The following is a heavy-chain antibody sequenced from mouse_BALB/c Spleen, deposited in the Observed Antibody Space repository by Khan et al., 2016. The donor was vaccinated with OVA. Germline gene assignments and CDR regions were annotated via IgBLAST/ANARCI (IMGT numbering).Heavy chain of an antibody. CDR2: IRSTANNHAT. Sequence: EVKLEESGGGLVQPGGSMKLSCAASGFTFSDAWMDWVRQSPEKGLEWVAEIRSTANNHATYFAESVKGRFTISRDDSKSNVYRKMNSLRAEDAGIYYGTRRDAGFAYWGQGTLVTVSA. CDR3: TRRDAGFAY. CDR1: GFTFSDAW. J-gene: IGHJ3*01. D-gene: IGHD3-3*01. V-gene: IGHV6-6*01.